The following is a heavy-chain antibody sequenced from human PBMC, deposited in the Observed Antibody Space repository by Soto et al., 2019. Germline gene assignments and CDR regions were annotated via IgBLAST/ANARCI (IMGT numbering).Heavy chain of an antibody. V-gene: IGHV4-31*03. Sequence: SETLSLTCTVSGGSITTDDYYWSWIRQHPGKGLEWIGHIHYSGSTYYNPSLKSRVTMSVDTSENQFSLQLSSVTAADTAVYYCVRERGDCSSGACYSLSWFDAWGQGSLVTVSS. CDR2: IHYSGST. J-gene: IGHJ5*02. D-gene: IGHD2-8*01. CDR3: VRERGDCSSGACYSLSWFDA. CDR1: GGSITTDDYY.